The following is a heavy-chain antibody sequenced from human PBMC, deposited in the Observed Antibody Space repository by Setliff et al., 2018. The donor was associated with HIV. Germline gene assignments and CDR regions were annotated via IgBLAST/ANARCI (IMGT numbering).Heavy chain of an antibody. D-gene: IGHD2-2*01. CDR2: INTNTGNP. Sequence: ASVKVSCKASGYTFIGYAMNWVRQAPGQGLEWMGWINTNTGNPTYAQGFTGRFVFSLDTSVSTAYLQISSLKAEDTAVYYCARGRCSSTSCYYYYYYMDVWGKGTTVTVS. CDR3: ARGRCSSTSCYYYYYYMDV. V-gene: IGHV7-4-1*02. CDR1: GYTFIGYA. J-gene: IGHJ6*03.